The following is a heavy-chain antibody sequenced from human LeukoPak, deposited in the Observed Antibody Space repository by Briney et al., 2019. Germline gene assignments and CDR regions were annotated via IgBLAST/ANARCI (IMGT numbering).Heavy chain of an antibody. J-gene: IGHJ3*02. V-gene: IGHV4-34*01. CDR1: SGSFSGYY. D-gene: IGHD1-1*01. Sequence: SETLSLTCAVYSGSFSGYYWSWIRQPPGKGLEWIGEINHSGSTNYNPSLKSRVTISVDTSKNQFSLKLSSVTAADTAVYYCARVHRNYAFDIWGQGTMVTVSS. CDR2: INHSGST. CDR3: ARVHRNYAFDI.